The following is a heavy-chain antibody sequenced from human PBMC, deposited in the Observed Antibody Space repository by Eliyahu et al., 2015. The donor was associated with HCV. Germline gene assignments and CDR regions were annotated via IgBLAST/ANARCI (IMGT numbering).Heavy chain of an antibody. Sequence: GSTNYNPSLKSRVTISVDTSKNQFSLKLSSVTAADTAVYYCARGRASLNCSSTSCPGVYYFDYWGQGTLVTVSS. V-gene: IGHV4-34*01. D-gene: IGHD2-2*01. CDR3: ARGRASLNCSSTSCPGVYYFDY. J-gene: IGHJ4*02. CDR2: GST.